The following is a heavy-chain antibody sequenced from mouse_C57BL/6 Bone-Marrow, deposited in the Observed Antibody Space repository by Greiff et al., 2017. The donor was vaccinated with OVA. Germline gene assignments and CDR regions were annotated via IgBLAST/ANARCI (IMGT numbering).Heavy chain of an antibody. Sequence: VQLQQPGAELVMPGASVKLSCKASGYTFTSYWMHWVKQRPGQGLEWIGEIDPSDSYTNYNQKFKGKSTLTVDKSSSTAYMQLSSLTSEDSAVYYCARVLHTPVDDSWGQGTTLTVSS. V-gene: IGHV1-69*01. CDR2: IDPSDSYT. CDR1: GYTFTSYW. CDR3: ARVLHTPVDDS. D-gene: IGHD1-1*01. J-gene: IGHJ2*01.